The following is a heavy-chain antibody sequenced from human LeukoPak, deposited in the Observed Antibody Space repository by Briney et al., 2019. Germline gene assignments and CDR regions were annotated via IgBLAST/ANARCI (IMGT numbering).Heavy chain of an antibody. CDR1: GFTFSNYW. CDR2: VNPDGGVT. D-gene: IGHD3-3*01. CDR3: ARAIPGWRSGYEY. Sequence: PGGSLRLSCLASGFTFSNYWRPGGRQPPGRGRVGASRVNPDGGVTNYADSVKGRFTISRDNAKNSLYLQMNSLRAEDTAVYYCARAIPGWRSGYEYWGQGTLVTVSS. J-gene: IGHJ4*02. V-gene: IGHV3-74*01.